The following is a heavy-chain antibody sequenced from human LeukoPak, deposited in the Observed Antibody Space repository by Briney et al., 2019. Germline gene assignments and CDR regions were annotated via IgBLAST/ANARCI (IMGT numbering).Heavy chain of an antibody. CDR2: IYTSGSS. CDR1: GVSISSYY. CDR3: ARRQYQLLRGFDY. D-gene: IGHD2-2*01. V-gene: IGHV4-4*07. J-gene: IGHJ4*02. Sequence: PSETLSLTCTVSGVSISSYYWSWIRQPAGKGLEWIGRIYTSGSSNYYPSLKSRVTISVDTSKNQFSLKLSSVTAADTAVYYCARRQYQLLRGFDYWGQGTLVTVSS.